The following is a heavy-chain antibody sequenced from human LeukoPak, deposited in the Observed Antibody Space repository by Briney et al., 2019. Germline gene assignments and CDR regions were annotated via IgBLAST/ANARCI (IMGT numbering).Heavy chain of an antibody. Sequence: ASVKVSCKASGYTFTSYAMHWVRQAPGQRLEWMGWINAGNGNTKYSQKFQGRVTITRDTSASTAYMELSSLRSEDTAVYYCARDWAYGDYLPLGYWGQGTLVTVSS. V-gene: IGHV1-3*01. CDR2: INAGNGNT. CDR3: ARDWAYGDYLPLGY. D-gene: IGHD4-17*01. J-gene: IGHJ4*02. CDR1: GYTFTSYA.